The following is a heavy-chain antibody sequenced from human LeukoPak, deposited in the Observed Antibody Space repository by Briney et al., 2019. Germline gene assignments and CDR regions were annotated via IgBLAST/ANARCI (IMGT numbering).Heavy chain of an antibody. V-gene: IGHV3-48*03. CDR3: ALLAVASDFDY. J-gene: IGHJ4*02. Sequence: GGSLRLSCAVSGFPFSIYEMNWVRQAPGKGLEWVSNIGSSGTTIYYADSVKGRFSISRDNAKNSLYLQMNSLRVENTAVYYCALLAVASDFDYWGQGALVTVSS. CDR1: GFPFSIYE. D-gene: IGHD6-19*01. CDR2: IGSSGTTI.